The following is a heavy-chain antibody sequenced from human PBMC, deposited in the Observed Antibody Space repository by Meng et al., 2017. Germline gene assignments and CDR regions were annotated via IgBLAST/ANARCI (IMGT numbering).Heavy chain of an antibody. D-gene: IGHD6-13*01. CDR1: GDSVSSDSAT. CDR2: TYYRSKWYN. Sequence: HVQLQQSSPGLVKPSPTLSLTCAISGDSVSSDSATWNWIRPSPSRGLEWLGRTYYRSKWYNDYAVSVKSRITINPDTSKNQFSLHLDSVTPEDTAVYYCARGIASTGLDYWGQETLVTVAS. CDR3: ARGIASTGLDY. V-gene: IGHV6-1*01. J-gene: IGHJ4*02.